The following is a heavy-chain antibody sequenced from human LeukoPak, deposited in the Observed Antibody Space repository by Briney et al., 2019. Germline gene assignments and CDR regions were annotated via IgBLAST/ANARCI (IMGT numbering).Heavy chain of an antibody. J-gene: IGHJ4*02. V-gene: IGHV1-2*02. Sequence: ASVKVSCKASGYTFTSHGISWVRQAPGQGLEWMGWINPNSGGTYYAQKFQGRVTMTSDTSISTAYMELSRLRSDNTAVYYCARDLYGGTSATFDYWGQGTLVTVSS. CDR2: INPNSGGT. CDR1: GYTFTSHG. CDR3: ARDLYGGTSATFDY. D-gene: IGHD4-23*01.